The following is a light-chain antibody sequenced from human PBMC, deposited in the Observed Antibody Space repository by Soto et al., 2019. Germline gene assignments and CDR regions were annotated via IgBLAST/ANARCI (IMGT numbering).Light chain of an antibody. J-gene: IGKJ1*01. CDR1: QSVSSY. Sequence: EIVLTQSPATLSLSPGERATPSCSASQSVSSYLAWYQQKPDQAPRLLIYDASNRATGIPARFSGSGSGTDFTLAIRSLEPEDFAVYYCQQRSNWPWTFGQGTKVEIK. CDR3: QQRSNWPWT. CDR2: DAS. V-gene: IGKV3-11*01.